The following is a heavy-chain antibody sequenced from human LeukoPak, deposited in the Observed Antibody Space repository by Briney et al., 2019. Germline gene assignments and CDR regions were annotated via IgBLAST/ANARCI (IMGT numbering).Heavy chain of an antibody. CDR2: IHHSGST. CDR1: DYSISSGYY. J-gene: IGHJ4*02. V-gene: IGHV4-38-2*01. Sequence: PSETLSLTCVASDYSISSGYYWGWIRQPPGKGLEWIGVIHHSGSTNYNPSLKSRVTMSVDKSKNQFSLQLSSVTAADTAFYYCASGHYYFDYWGQGTLVTVSS. CDR3: ASGHYYFDY.